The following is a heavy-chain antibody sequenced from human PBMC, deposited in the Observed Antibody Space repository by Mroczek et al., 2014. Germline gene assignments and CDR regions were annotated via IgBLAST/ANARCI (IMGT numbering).Heavy chain of an antibody. Sequence: QVQLQQWGAGLLKPSETLSLTCAVYGGSFSGYYWSWIRQPPGKGLEWIGEINHSGSTNYNPSLKSRVTISVDTSKNQFSLKLSSVTAADTAVYYCARGPIPGIAAALVPRAYAFDIVGPRDNGHRLF. CDR3: ARGPIPGIAAALVPRAYAFDI. D-gene: IGHD6-13*01. V-gene: IGHV4-34*01. J-gene: IGHJ3*02. CDR1: GGSFSGYY. CDR2: INHSGST.